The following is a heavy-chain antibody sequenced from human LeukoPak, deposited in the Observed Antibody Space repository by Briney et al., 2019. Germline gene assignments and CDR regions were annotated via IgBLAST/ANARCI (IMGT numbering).Heavy chain of an antibody. CDR1: GFTFSSYA. D-gene: IGHD3-22*01. J-gene: IGHJ4*02. CDR3: ARDQEELVYYYDSSGLDY. V-gene: IGHV3-23*01. CDR2: ISGSGGST. Sequence: PGGSLRLSCAASGFTFSSYAMSWVRQAPGKGLEWVSAISGSGGSTYYADSVKGRFTISRDNSKNTLYLQMNSLRAEDTAVYYCARDQEELVYYYDSSGLDYWGQGTLVTVSS.